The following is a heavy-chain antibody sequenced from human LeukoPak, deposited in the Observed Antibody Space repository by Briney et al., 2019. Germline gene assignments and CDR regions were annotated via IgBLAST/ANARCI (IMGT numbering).Heavy chain of an antibody. CDR3: ARGDHYDVLTGFQTPSHLSDY. CDR2: INPNSGGT. CDR1: GYTFTDHY. Sequence: ASVKVSCQALGYTFTDHYFHWLRQAPGQGIEWMGWINPNSGGTNYAQKFQGRVTMTRDTSISTAYMELSRLRSDDTAVYYCARGDHYDVLTGFQTPSHLSDYWGQGTLVTVSS. V-gene: IGHV1-2*02. D-gene: IGHD3-9*01. J-gene: IGHJ4*02.